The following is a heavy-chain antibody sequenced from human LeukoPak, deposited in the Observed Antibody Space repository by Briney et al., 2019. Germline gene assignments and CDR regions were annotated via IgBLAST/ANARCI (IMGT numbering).Heavy chain of an antibody. V-gene: IGHV1-2*06. CDR2: INPNSGGT. CDR3: ARGSIAARLVDY. D-gene: IGHD6-6*01. CDR1: GYTFTGYY. Sequence: ASMKVSCKASGYTFTGYYMHWVRQAPGQGLEWMGRINPNSGGTNYAQKFQGRVTMTRDTSISTAYMELSRLRSDDTAVYYCARGSIAARLVDYWGQGTLVTVSS. J-gene: IGHJ4*02.